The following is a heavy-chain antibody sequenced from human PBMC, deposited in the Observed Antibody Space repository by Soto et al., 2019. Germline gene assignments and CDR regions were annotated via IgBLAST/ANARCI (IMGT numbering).Heavy chain of an antibody. D-gene: IGHD2-2*01. CDR2: TYYRSKWYN. J-gene: IGHJ4*02. CDR1: GDSVSSNSAA. CDR3: ARVTVRSTSARLYFDY. V-gene: IGHV6-1*01. Sequence: SQTLSLTCAISGDSVSSNSAAWNWIRQSPSRGLEWLGRTYYRSKWYNDYAVSVKSRITINPDTSKNQFSLQLNSVIPEDTAVLYCARVTVRSTSARLYFDYWGQGTLVTVSS.